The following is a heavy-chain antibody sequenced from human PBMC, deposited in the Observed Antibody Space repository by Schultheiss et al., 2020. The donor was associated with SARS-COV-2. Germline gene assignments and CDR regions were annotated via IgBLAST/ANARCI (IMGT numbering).Heavy chain of an antibody. CDR3: ARAQDGGDFWSGGYYMDV. CDR2: ISSSGSTI. CDR1: GFTFSDYY. D-gene: IGHD3-3*01. Sequence: GGSLRLSCAASGFTFSDYYMSWIRQAPGKGLEWVSYISSSGSTIYYADSVKGRFTISRDNAKNSLYLQMNSLRAEDTAVYYCARAQDGGDFWSGGYYMDVWGKGTTVTVSS. J-gene: IGHJ6*03. V-gene: IGHV3-11*01.